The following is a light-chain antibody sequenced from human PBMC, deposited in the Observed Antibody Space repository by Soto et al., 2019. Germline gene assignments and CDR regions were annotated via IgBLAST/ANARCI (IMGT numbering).Light chain of an antibody. CDR3: QAWDSSTAVV. Sequence: SYELTQPPSVSGSPGQTASITCSGDKLGDKYACWYQQKPGQSPVLVIYQDSKRPSGIPERFSGSNSGNTATLTIRGTQAMDEADYYCQAWDSSTAVVFGGGTQLTVL. J-gene: IGLJ2*01. CDR2: QDS. V-gene: IGLV3-1*01. CDR1: KLGDKY.